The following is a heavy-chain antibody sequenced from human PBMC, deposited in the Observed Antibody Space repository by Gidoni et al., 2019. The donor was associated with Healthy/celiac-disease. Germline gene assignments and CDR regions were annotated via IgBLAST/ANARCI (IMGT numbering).Heavy chain of an antibody. CDR1: GAPFTSGGHY. J-gene: IGHJ4*02. Sequence: VQLQESRAGLVKHSQTLHLTCPFSGAPFTSGGHYWDWIRPHPGKGLEWIGYIYYNGSTCYNPSPKSRVTISIDTSKNQFSLKLSSVTAADTAVYYCAGDSLAFSGSYYLRYFDYWGQGTLVTVSS. V-gene: IGHV4-31*03. CDR3: AGDSLAFSGSYYLRYFDY. D-gene: IGHD1-26*01. CDR2: IYYNGST.